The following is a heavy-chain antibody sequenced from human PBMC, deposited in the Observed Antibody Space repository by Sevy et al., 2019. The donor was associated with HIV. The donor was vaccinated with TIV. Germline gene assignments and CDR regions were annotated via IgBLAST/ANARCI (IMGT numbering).Heavy chain of an antibody. D-gene: IGHD2-2*01. CDR3: ANQPLTLISPPDS. J-gene: IGHJ4*02. Sequence: SETLCLTCTVSGDSISNSRYYWGWIRQPPGKGLEWIGSVYYSGSTYYNPSLKSRVTLSIDTSKNQFLLKVNSVTATDTAVYYCANQPLTLISPPDSWGQGTLVTVSS. V-gene: IGHV4-39*01. CDR1: GDSISNSRYY. CDR2: VYYSGST.